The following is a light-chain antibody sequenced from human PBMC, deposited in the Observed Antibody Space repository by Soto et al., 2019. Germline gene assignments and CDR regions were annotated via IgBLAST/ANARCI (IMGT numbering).Light chain of an antibody. Sequence: EIVLTQSPDTLSLSPGERATRSCRASQSVSSSFLAWYHQKPGQAPRLLIYRASSRATGIPDRFTGSGSGTDFTLTISRLEPEDFAVYYCQQYESSPLTFGGGTKVEIK. CDR2: RAS. V-gene: IGKV3-20*01. J-gene: IGKJ4*01. CDR1: QSVSSSF. CDR3: QQYESSPLT.